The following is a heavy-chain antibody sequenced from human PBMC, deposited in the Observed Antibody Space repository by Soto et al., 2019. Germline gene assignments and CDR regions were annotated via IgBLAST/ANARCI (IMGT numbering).Heavy chain of an antibody. CDR1: GYSFTSYW. CDR2: IYPGDSDT. D-gene: IGHD2-2*02. Sequence: GESLKISCKGSGYSFTSYWIGWVRQMPGKGLEWMGIIYPGDSDTRYSPSFQGQVTISADKSIRTAYLQWGCLKASDTAMYYCARLGPRLGYCSSTSCYTQKKGYYYYYYMDVWGKGTTVTVSS. J-gene: IGHJ6*03. V-gene: IGHV5-51*01. CDR3: ARLGPRLGYCSSTSCYTQKKGYYYYYYMDV.